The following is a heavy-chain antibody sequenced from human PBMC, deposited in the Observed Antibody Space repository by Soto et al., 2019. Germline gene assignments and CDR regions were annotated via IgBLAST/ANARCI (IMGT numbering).Heavy chain of an antibody. CDR2: IYYSGST. J-gene: IGHJ6*03. CDR1: GGSISSYY. CDR3: ARQRVDDYYYMDV. Sequence: PSETLSLTCTVSGGSISSYYWSWIRQPPGKGLEWIGYIYYSGSTNYNPSLKSRVTISVDTSKNQFSLKLSSVTAADTAVYYCARQRVDDYYYMDVWGKGTTVTVSS. V-gene: IGHV4-59*08. D-gene: IGHD2-15*01.